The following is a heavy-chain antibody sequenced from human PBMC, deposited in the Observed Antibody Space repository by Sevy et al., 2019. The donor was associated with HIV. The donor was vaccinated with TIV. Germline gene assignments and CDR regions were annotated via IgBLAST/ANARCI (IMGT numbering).Heavy chain of an antibody. J-gene: IGHJ6*02. Sequence: GESLKISCKGSGYSFSSHWIGWVRQMPGRGLEWMGIIYHGDSAIRYCPSFQGQVTLSAATSIDTAYLQWSSLKASVTAVYYCARFPPTVTCGNYYYYGMDVWGQGTTVTVSS. CDR3: ARFPPTVTCGNYYYYGMDV. CDR1: GYSFSSHW. V-gene: IGHV5-51*01. D-gene: IGHD4-17*01. CDR2: IYHGDSAI.